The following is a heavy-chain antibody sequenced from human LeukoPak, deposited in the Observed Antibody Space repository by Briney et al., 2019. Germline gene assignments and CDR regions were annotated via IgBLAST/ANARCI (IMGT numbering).Heavy chain of an antibody. Sequence: SETLSLTCTVSGASFNSYYWTWIRQPPGKGLEWIGYVYYSGTTNYNPSLKSRVTISVDTSKNQFSLKLSSVTAADTAVYYCVREFLDAYDVWGQGTMVFVSS. J-gene: IGHJ3*01. CDR3: VREFLDAYDV. CDR2: VYYSGTT. CDR1: GASFNSYY. V-gene: IGHV4-59*12.